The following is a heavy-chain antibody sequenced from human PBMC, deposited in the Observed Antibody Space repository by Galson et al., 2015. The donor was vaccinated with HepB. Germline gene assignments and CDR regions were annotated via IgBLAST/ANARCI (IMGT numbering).Heavy chain of an antibody. CDR3: ARDRGYGSGSYYNEKFDP. V-gene: IGHV1-18*04. CDR1: GYTFTSYG. CDR2: ISAYNGNT. Sequence: SVKVSCKASGYTFTSYGISWVRQAPGQGLEWMGWISAYNGNTNYAQKLQGRVTMTTDTSTSTAYMELRSLRSDDTAVYYCARDRGYGSGSYYNEKFDPWGQGTLVTVSS. D-gene: IGHD3-10*01. J-gene: IGHJ5*02.